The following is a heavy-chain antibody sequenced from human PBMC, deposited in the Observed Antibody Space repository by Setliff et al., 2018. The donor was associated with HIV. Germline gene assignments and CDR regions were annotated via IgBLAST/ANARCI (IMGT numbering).Heavy chain of an antibody. D-gene: IGHD4-17*01. CDR1: GFTFGDYG. V-gene: IGHV3-48*01. CDR2: ISSKRTSI. CDR3: ARGPTTVTNYYYYYMDV. J-gene: IGHJ6*03. Sequence: GGSLRLSCAASGFTFGDYGMSWVRQAPGKGLEWVSYISSKRTSIYYADSVKGRFTISRDNDNNSLYLQMSGLSAEDTAVYYCARGPTTVTNYYYYYMDVWGKGTTVTVSS.